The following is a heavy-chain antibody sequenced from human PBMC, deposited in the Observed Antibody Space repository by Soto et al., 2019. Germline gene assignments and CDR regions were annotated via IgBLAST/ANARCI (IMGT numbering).Heavy chain of an antibody. D-gene: IGHD6-6*01. Sequence: SETLSLTCTVSGGSISSHYWSWIRQPPGKGLEWIGYIYYSGSTNYNPSLKSRVTISVDTSKNQFSLKLSSVTAADPAVYYCASSIAALPYYLDYWGQGPLVTVSS. V-gene: IGHV4-59*11. CDR2: IYYSGST. J-gene: IGHJ4*02. CDR3: ASSIAALPYYLDY. CDR1: GGSISSHY.